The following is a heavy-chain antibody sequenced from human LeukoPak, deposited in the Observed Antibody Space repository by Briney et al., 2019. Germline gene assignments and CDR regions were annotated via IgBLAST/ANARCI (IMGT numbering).Heavy chain of an antibody. J-gene: IGHJ5*02. CDR3: AREGSYGSGSYYSNWFDP. CDR2: ISCDGSNK. V-gene: IGHV3-30*04. Sequence: GGSLRLSCAVSGFTFSNFAMNWVRQAPGKGLEWVAVISCDGSNKYYTDSVKGRFTISRDNSKNTLYLQMNSLRAEDTAVYYCAREGSYGSGSYYSNWFDPWGQGTLVTVSS. D-gene: IGHD3-10*01. CDR1: GFTFSNFA.